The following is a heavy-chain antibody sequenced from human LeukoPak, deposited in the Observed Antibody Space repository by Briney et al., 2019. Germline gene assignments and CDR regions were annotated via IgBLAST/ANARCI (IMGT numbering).Heavy chain of an antibody. Sequence: SETLSLTCSVSGGSINSYYWSWIRQSPGKGLEWIGYIYYSGSTNYNPSLKSRVTISVDTSKNQFSLKLSSVTAADTAVYYCARHVWLQPFDYWGQGTLVTVSS. CDR3: ARHVWLQPFDY. CDR2: IYYSGST. V-gene: IGHV4-59*08. J-gene: IGHJ4*02. D-gene: IGHD3-9*01. CDR1: GGSINSYY.